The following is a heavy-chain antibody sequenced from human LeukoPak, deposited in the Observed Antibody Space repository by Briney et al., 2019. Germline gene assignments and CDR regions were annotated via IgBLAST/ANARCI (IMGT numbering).Heavy chain of an antibody. Sequence: SETLSLTCTVSGGSISSAGYYWNWIRQPPGKGLEWIGYIYHSGSTYYNPSLKSRVTISVDTSKNQFSLKLSSVTAADTAVYYCARPLAAAGGYFDLWGRGTLVTVSS. CDR3: ARPLAAAGGYFDL. CDR2: IYHSGST. D-gene: IGHD6-13*01. V-gene: IGHV4-30-2*01. J-gene: IGHJ2*01. CDR1: GGSISSAGYY.